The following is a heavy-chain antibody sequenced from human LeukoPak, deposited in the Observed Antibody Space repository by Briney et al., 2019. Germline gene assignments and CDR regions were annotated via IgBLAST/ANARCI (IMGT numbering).Heavy chain of an antibody. CDR3: AGGLDVRYDRSGHYSNWFDV. Sequence: GGSLRLSCAASGFTFSSYAMSWVRQAPGKGLEWVSGISGSGSSTYYADSVKGRVTISRDNSKNTQYLHMNSLRAEDTAVYYCAGGLDVRYDRSGHYSNWFDVWGQGTLVTVSS. CDR1: GFTFSSYA. D-gene: IGHD3-22*01. V-gene: IGHV3-23*01. J-gene: IGHJ5*02. CDR2: ISGSGSST.